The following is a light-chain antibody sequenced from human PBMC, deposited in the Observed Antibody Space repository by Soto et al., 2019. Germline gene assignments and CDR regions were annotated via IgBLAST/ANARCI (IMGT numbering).Light chain of an antibody. J-gene: IGKJ1*01. CDR3: QQYNTYSPVT. Sequence: DIQMTQSPPSLSASVGDRVTISCRASQSISTYLNWYQQKPGKAPKLLIYSASGVQSGVPPRFSGSESGTEFTLTISSLQPDDFATYYCQQYNTYSPVTFGQGTEVDIK. V-gene: IGKV1-5*01. CDR1: QSISTY. CDR2: SAS.